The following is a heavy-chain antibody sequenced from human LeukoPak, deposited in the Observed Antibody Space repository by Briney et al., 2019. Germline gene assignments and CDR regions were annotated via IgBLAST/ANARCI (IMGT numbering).Heavy chain of an antibody. CDR2: IYHSGST. V-gene: IGHV4-30-2*01. CDR3: AGSKDDYGDYVEV. Sequence: SQTLSLTCAVSGDSISSGGYSWSWIRQPPGKGLEWIGYIYHSGSTYYNPSLKSRVTISLDRPKNQFSLKLSSVTAADTAVYYCAGSKDDYGDYVEVWGQGTLVTVSS. D-gene: IGHD4-17*01. J-gene: IGHJ4*02. CDR1: GDSISSGGYS.